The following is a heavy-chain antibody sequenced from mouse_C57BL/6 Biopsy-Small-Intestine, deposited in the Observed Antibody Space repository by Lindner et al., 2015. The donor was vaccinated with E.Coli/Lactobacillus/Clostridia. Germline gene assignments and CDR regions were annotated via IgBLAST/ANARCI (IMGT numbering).Heavy chain of an antibody. J-gene: IGHJ1*01. D-gene: IGHD1-1*01. V-gene: IGHV1-72*04. Sequence: SVKVSCKASGYTFTGYYIHWVRQAPGQGLEWMGWINPNSGGTNYAEKFQGRVTMTRDTSISTVYMELRRLRSDDTAVYYCARDNRQYYQDSSGHYDPTGWFDYGMDVWGQGTTVTVSS. CDR1: GYTFTGYY. CDR3: ARDNRQYYQDSSGHYDPTGWFDYGMDV. CDR2: INPNSGGT.